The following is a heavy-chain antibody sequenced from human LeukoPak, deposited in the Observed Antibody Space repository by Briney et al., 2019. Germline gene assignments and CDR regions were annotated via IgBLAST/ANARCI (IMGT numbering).Heavy chain of an antibody. V-gene: IGHV3-9*01. J-gene: IGHJ4*02. Sequence: QPGGSLRLSCAASGFTFDDYAMHWVRQAPGKGLEWVSGISWNSGSIAYADSVKGRFTISRDNAKNSLYLQMNSLRAEDTALYYCAKVGGGSSWYTLAYWGQGTLVTVSS. CDR1: GFTFDDYA. D-gene: IGHD6-13*01. CDR2: ISWNSGSI. CDR3: AKVGGGSSWYTLAY.